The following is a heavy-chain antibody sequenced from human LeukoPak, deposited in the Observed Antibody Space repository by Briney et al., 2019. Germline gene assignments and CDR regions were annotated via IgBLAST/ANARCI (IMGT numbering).Heavy chain of an antibody. CDR2: IKHVVST. V-gene: IGHV4-34*01. CDR3: ARALTTVTLLNYWYFDL. CDR1: GGSPSVYY. J-gene: IGHJ2*01. D-gene: IGHD4-17*01. Sequence: PSETLSLTCAVYGGSPSVYYWSWIRQPPRKGLEWRAEIKHVVSTNHNTSLKSRVTISVDTSKNQFSLKMCSVTAADTAVYYCARALTTVTLLNYWYFDLWGRGTLVTVSS.